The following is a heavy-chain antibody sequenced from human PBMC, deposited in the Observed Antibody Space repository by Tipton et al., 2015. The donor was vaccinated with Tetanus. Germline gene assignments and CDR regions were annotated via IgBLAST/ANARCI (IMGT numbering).Heavy chain of an antibody. Sequence: TPSLTCTVSGVSVMSGEYFWSWVRHLPGKGLEAIGNTQFSGGTYYAPSLRSRATISIDMSNNQFSLKLTSVTAADTAVYFCARDFRGNGDGWYWDYWGQGTLVTV. CDR1: GVSVMSGEYF. CDR2: TQFSGGT. CDR3: ARDFRGNGDGWYWDY. V-gene: IGHV4-31*03. J-gene: IGHJ4*02. D-gene: IGHD6-19*01.